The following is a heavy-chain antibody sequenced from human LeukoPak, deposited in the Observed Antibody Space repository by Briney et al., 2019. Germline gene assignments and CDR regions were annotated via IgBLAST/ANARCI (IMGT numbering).Heavy chain of an antibody. Sequence: SETLSLTCTVSGGSISSGSYYWSRIRQPAGKGLEWIGRIYTSGSTNYNPSLKSRVTISVDTSKNQFSLKLSSVTAADTAVYYCARPTSSGWFDPWGQGTLVTVSS. D-gene: IGHD6-19*01. V-gene: IGHV4-61*02. J-gene: IGHJ5*02. CDR2: IYTSGST. CDR1: GGSISSGSYY. CDR3: ARPTSSGWFDP.